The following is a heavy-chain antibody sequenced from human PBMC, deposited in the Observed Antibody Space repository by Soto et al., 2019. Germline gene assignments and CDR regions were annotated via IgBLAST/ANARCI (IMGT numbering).Heavy chain of an antibody. V-gene: IGHV1-69*02. CDR3: ASDIVVVPAAPGAFGI. Sequence: QVQLVQSGAEVKKPGSSVKVSCKASGGTFSSYTISWVRQAPGQGLEWMGRIIPILGIANYAQKFQGRVTNTPDKSTSTAYMELSSLRSEDTAVYYCASDIVVVPAAPGAFGIWGQGTIVTVSS. CDR2: IIPILGIA. D-gene: IGHD2-2*01. CDR1: GGTFSSYT. J-gene: IGHJ3*02.